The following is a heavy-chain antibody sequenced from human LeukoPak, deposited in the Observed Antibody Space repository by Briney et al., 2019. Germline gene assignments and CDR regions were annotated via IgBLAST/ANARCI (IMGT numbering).Heavy chain of an antibody. CDR1: GFTFSSYS. CDR3: ARDGGSSSSY. J-gene: IGHJ4*02. D-gene: IGHD6-6*01. CDR2: ISSSSSTI. V-gene: IGHV3-48*01. Sequence: GGSLRLSCAASGFTFSSYSMNWVRQAPGKGLEWVSYISSSSSTIYYADSVKGRFTISRDNSKNTLYLQMNSLRAEDTAVYYCARDGGSSSSYWGQGTLVTVSS.